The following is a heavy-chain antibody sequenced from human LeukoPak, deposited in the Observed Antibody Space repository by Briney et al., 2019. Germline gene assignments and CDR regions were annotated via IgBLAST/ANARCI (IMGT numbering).Heavy chain of an antibody. D-gene: IGHD3-22*01. CDR2: IYSLGDT. J-gene: IGHJ4*02. V-gene: IGHV3-66*03. CDR1: GFIVSDNC. CDR3: AKDVVSYYYDSSGYPEYYFDY. Sequence: GGSLRLSCTASGFIVSDNCMSWVRQAPGKGLEWVSLIYSLGDTYYADSVKGRFTISRDNSKNTLYLQMNSLRAEDTAVYYCAKDVVSYYYDSSGYPEYYFDYWGQGTLVTVSS.